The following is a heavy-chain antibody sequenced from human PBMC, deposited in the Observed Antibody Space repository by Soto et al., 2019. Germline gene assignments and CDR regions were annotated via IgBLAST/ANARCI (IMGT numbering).Heavy chain of an antibody. V-gene: IGHV3-23*01. CDR3: AGRIAVAGTLAY. J-gene: IGHJ4*02. Sequence: EVQLLESGGGLVQPGGSLRLSCAASGLTFSSYAMSWVRQAPGKRLEWVSAISGSGGSTFYADSVKGRFTISRDNSKNALFLQMNSMGAEATAVYYCAGRIAVAGTLAYWGQGTLVTVSS. CDR2: ISGSGGST. CDR1: GLTFSSYA. D-gene: IGHD6-19*01.